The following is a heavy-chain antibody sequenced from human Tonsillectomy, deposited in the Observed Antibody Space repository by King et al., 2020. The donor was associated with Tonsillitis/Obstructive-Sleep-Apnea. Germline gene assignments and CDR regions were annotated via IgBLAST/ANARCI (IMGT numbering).Heavy chain of an antibody. Sequence: VQLQESGPGLVKPSETLSLTCTVSGGSISSYYWSWIRQPPGKGLEWIGYIYYSGSTNYNPSLKSRVTISVDTSKNQFSLKLSSVTAADTAFYYCARHGISQYSSVHWCDPWGQGTLVTVSS. CDR1: GGSISSYY. J-gene: IGHJ5*02. D-gene: IGHD6-19*01. V-gene: IGHV4-59*08. CDR3: ARHGISQYSSVHWCDP. CDR2: IYYSGST.